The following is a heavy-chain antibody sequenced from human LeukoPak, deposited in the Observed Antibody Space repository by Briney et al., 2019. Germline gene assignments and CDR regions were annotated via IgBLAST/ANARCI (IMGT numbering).Heavy chain of an antibody. CDR1: GFTVSSNY. V-gene: IGHV3-53*01. CDR2: IYSGGST. Sequence: QPGGSLRLSCAASGFTVSSNYMSWFRQAPGKGLEWVAVIYSGGSTYYADSVKGRFTISRDNSKNTLFLQMNSLRGEDTAVYYCARESPGFDAFDIWGQGTMVTVSS. D-gene: IGHD3-10*01. CDR3: ARESPGFDAFDI. J-gene: IGHJ3*02.